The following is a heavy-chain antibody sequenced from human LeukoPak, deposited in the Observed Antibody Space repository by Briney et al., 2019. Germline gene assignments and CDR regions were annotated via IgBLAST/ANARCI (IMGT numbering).Heavy chain of an antibody. Sequence: SETLSLTCTVSGGSISSYYWSWVRQPQGKVLEWIGYIYYSGSTNYNPSLKSRVTISVDTSKNQFSLKLSSVTAADTAVYYCARRNDYSNFYDYWGQGTLVTVSS. V-gene: IGHV4-59*08. CDR3: ARRNDYSNFYDY. D-gene: IGHD4-11*01. CDR2: IYYSGST. J-gene: IGHJ4*02. CDR1: GGSISSYY.